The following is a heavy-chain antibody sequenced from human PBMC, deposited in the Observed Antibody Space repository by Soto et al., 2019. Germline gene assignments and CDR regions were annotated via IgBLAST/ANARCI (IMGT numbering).Heavy chain of an antibody. CDR1: GFTFSIYA. D-gene: IGHD3-10*01. CDR3: AKMKIGDLFPRGTTTGYLKPVLIPPGY. V-gene: IGHV3-23*01. J-gene: IGHJ4*02. Sequence: GGSLRLSCAASGFTFSIYAMTWVRQAPGKGLEWVSGISGSGDNTYYADSVNGRFTISRDNSKNTLYLQMNSLRAEDTAVYYCAKMKIGDLFPRGTTTGYLKPVLIPPGYWGQGTLVTVSS. CDR2: ISGSGDNT.